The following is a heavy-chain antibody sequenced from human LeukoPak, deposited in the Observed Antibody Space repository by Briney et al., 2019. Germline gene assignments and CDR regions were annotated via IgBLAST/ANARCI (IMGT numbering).Heavy chain of an antibody. CDR3: ARESDGGGCDY. CDR1: GFTFSSYS. V-gene: IGHV3-21*01. D-gene: IGHD3-16*01. Sequence: PGGSLRLSCAASGFTFSSYSMNWVRQAPGEGLEWVSSISSSSSYIYYADSVKGRFTISRDNAKNSLYLQMNSLRAEDTAVYYCARESDGGGCDYWGQGTLVTVSS. J-gene: IGHJ4*02. CDR2: ISSSSSYI.